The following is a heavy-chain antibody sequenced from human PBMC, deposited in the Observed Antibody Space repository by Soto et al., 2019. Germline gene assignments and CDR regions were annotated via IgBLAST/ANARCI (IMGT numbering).Heavy chain of an antibody. CDR3: ARTRAATDSLYWFDP. J-gene: IGHJ5*02. Sequence: QVQLVQSGAEVKKPGSSVKVSCKASGGTFSSYPIAGVRKAPGQGLEWWGRIIPILNIANYPQKFQGRVTLTADKSTNTAYMELSSLRAEDTAVYYCARTRAATDSLYWFDPWGQGTLVKVSS. D-gene: IGHD2-21*01. CDR2: IIPILNIA. V-gene: IGHV1-69*02. CDR1: GGTFSSYP.